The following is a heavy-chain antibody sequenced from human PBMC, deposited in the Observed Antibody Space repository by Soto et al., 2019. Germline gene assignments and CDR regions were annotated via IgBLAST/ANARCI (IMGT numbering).Heavy chain of an antibody. D-gene: IGHD2-21*02. Sequence: EVQLVESGGGLVQPGGSLRLSCAASGFTFSTYWMHWVRQAPGKGLVWVSRINSDGSTTNYADSVKGRFTISRDNAKNTLYQHMNSLRADDTAVYYCARELTGDNTYWGPGTLVTVSS. J-gene: IGHJ4*02. CDR3: ARELTGDNTY. CDR1: GFTFSTYW. V-gene: IGHV3-74*01. CDR2: INSDGSTT.